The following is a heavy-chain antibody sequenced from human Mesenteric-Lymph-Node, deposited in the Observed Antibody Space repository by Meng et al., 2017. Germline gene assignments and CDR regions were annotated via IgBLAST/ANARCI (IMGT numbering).Heavy chain of an antibody. CDR3: ARWAAAGYGLDV. V-gene: IGHV1-2*02. J-gene: IGHJ6*02. CDR1: GYSFKAYY. D-gene: IGHD6-13*01. Sequence: ASVKVSCKTSGYSFKAYYMHWVRQAPGQGLEWMGWINPNNGDTNYVQKFQGRVTVTRDMSSTTAYMEVSRLRPDDTAIYFCARWAAAGYGLDVWGQGTTVTVSS. CDR2: INPNNGDT.